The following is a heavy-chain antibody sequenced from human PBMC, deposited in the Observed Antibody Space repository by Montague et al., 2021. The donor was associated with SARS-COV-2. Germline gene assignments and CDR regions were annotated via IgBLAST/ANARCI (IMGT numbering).Heavy chain of an antibody. CDR1: GGSFSGYY. D-gene: IGHD2-2*02. Sequence: SETLSLTCAVYGGSFSGYYWSWIRQPPGKGLEWIGEINHSGSTNYNPSLKSRVTISGDTSKNQFSLKLSSVTAADTAVYYCASLTLGYCSSTSCYSDWFDPWGQGTLVTVSS. CDR3: ASLTLGYCSSTSCYSDWFDP. CDR2: INHSGST. J-gene: IGHJ5*02. V-gene: IGHV4-34*01.